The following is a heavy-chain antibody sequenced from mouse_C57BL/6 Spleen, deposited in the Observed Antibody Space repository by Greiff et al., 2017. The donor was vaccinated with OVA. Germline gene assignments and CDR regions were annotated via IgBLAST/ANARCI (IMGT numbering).Heavy chain of an antibody. CDR1: GYTFTSYW. Sequence: QVQLQQPGAELVRPGTSVTLSCKASGYTFTSYWMHWVKQRPGQGLEWIGVIDPSDSYTNYNQKFKGKATLTVDTSSSTAYMQLSSLTSEDSAVYYCARGITTVVAHYFDYWGQGTTLTVSS. V-gene: IGHV1-59*01. CDR2: IDPSDSYT. D-gene: IGHD1-1*01. J-gene: IGHJ2*01. CDR3: ARGITTVVAHYFDY.